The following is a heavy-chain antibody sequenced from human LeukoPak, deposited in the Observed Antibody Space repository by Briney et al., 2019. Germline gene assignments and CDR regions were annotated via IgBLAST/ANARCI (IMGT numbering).Heavy chain of an antibody. CDR2: IIPLFGTP. V-gene: IGHV1-69*06. D-gene: IGHD1-26*01. CDR3: ARSDHNSWNAFDI. CDR1: GGTFISYT. J-gene: IGHJ3*02. Sequence: GASVKVSCKASGGTFISYTISWVRQAPGQGLEWMGGIIPLFGTPDYAQKFQDRLTITADKSTSTAYMELSSLTSEDTAVYYCARSDHNSWNAFDIWGQGTMVTVSS.